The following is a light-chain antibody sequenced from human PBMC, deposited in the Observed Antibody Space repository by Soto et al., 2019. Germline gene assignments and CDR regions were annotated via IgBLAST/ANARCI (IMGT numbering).Light chain of an antibody. Sequence: QSALTQPASVSGSPGQSITISCTGTSSDVGGYNYVSWYQQHPGKAPKLMIYDVSNRPSGVSNRFSGSKSGNTASLTISGLQAEDEADYYCSSYTSSSTPYVFGTRTKVILL. CDR2: DVS. J-gene: IGLJ1*01. CDR1: SSDVGGYNY. CDR3: SSYTSSSTPYV. V-gene: IGLV2-14*01.